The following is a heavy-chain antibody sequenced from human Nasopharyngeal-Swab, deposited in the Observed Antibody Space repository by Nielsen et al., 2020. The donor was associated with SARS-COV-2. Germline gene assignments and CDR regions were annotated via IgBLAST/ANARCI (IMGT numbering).Heavy chain of an antibody. Sequence: GESLKISCKASGYSFTNYWIGWVRQMPGTGLEWMGLIYPGDSSIRYIPSFQGQVTFSVDKSISTTYLQWSNLKASDAATYYCARRGDCNGNPCYSDYWGQGTLVTVSS. V-gene: IGHV5-51*01. CDR2: IYPGDSSI. J-gene: IGHJ4*02. CDR3: ARRGDCNGNPCYSDY. CDR1: GYSFTNYW. D-gene: IGHD2-21*02.